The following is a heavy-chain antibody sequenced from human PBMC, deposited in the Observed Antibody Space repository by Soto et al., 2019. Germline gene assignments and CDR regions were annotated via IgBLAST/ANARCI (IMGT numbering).Heavy chain of an antibody. D-gene: IGHD2-21*02. CDR3: ARDLWGYCGADCYPLVV. J-gene: IGHJ6*01. V-gene: IGHV4-59*01. CDR1: GGSISSYY. CDR2: MYNTGST. Sequence: VRLQESGPGLVKPSETLSLTCTVSGGSISSYYWSWIRQPPGKGLEWIGYMYNTGSTIYNPSRTMRVTVSVDTSKNQFSLKLIAVPAADTAVYYCARDLWGYCGADCYPLVVW.